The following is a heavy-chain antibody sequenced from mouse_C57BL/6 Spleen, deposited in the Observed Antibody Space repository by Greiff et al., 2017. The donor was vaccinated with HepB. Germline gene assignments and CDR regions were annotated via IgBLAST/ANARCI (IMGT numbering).Heavy chain of an antibody. CDR2: IDPSDSYT. V-gene: IGHV1-50*01. Sequence: VQLQQPGAELVKPGASVKLSCKASGYTFTSYWMQWVKQRPGQGIEWIGEIDPSDSYTNYNQKFKGKATLTVYTSSSTAYMQLSSLTSEDSAVYYGARWGSSGYNYFAYWGQGTTLTVSS. D-gene: IGHD3-2*02. CDR1: GYTFTSYW. J-gene: IGHJ2*01. CDR3: ARWGSSGYNYFAY.